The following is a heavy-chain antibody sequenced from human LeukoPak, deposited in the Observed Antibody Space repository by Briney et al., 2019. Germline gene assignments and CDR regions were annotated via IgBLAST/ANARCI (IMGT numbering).Heavy chain of an antibody. CDR1: GGSFSSYY. V-gene: IGHV4-59*01. CDR3: ARENVVVPAAGDAFDI. D-gene: IGHD2-2*01. J-gene: IGHJ3*02. CDR2: IYYSGST. Sequence: PSETLSLTCAVYGGSFSSYYWSWIRQPPGKGLEWIGYIYYSGSTNYNPSLKSRVTISVDTSKNQFSLKLSSVTAADTAVYYCARENVVVPAAGDAFDIWGQGTMVTVSS.